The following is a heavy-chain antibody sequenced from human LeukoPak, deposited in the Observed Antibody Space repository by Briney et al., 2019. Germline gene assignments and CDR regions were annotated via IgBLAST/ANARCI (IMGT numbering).Heavy chain of an antibody. CDR1: GGSISSSSFY. CDR3: ARHRRWEPVDY. V-gene: IGHV4-39*01. D-gene: IGHD1-26*01. CDR2: IYNSGST. Sequence: PSETLSLTCTVSGGSISSSSFYRGWIRQPPGKGLEWIGSIYNSGSTYYNPSLKSRVTTSVDTSKNQFSLNLSSVTAADTAVYYCARHRRWEPVDYWGQGTLVTVSS. J-gene: IGHJ4*02.